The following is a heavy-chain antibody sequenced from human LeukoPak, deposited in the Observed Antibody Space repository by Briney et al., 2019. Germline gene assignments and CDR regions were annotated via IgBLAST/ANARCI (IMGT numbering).Heavy chain of an antibody. CDR1: GGSFSSSSYY. Sequence: SETLSLTCAVYGGSFSSSSYYWGWIRQPPGKGLEWIGSIYYSGSTYYNPSLKSRVTISVDTSKNQFSLKLSSVTAADTAVYYCARVEVVGATKFDYWGQGTLVTVSS. D-gene: IGHD1-26*01. CDR2: IYYSGST. CDR3: ARVEVVGATKFDY. J-gene: IGHJ4*02. V-gene: IGHV4-39*07.